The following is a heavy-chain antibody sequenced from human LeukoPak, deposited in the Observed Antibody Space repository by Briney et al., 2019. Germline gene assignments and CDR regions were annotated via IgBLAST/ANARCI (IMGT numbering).Heavy chain of an antibody. CDR1: GGSFSGYY. D-gene: IGHD2-2*02. CDR3: ARRCSSTSCYNY. J-gene: IGHJ4*02. CDR2: INHSGST. V-gene: IGHV4-34*01. Sequence: SETLSLTCTVYGGSFSGYYWSWIRQPPGKGLEWIGEINHSGSTKYNPSLKSRVTISVDTSKNQFSLKLSSVTAADTAVYNCARRCSSTSCYNYWGQGTLVTVSS.